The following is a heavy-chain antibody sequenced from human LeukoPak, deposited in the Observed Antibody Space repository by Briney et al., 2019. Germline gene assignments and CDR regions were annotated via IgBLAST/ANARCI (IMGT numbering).Heavy chain of an antibody. V-gene: IGHV4-34*11. CDR3: ARYQTPIAAAGSRYAFDI. D-gene: IGHD6-13*01. CDR2: IYYSGST. J-gene: IGHJ3*02. CDR1: GGFFSGYY. Sequence: PAETLSLTCAAYGGFFSGYYWSWIRQPPGKGLEWVGYIYYSGSTKYNPSLKSRVIMSVDTSKNQFSLKRSSVTAAHTAVYYCARYQTPIAAAGSRYAFDIWGQGTMVTVPS.